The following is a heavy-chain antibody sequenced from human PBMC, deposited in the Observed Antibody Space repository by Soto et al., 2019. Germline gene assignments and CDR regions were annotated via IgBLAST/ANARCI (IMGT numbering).Heavy chain of an antibody. CDR3: ARVVCSGGSCYSGDNWFDP. CDR2: INPSGGST. D-gene: IGHD2-15*01. CDR1: GYTFTSYY. Sequence: GASVKVSCKASGYTFTSYYMHWVRQAPGQGLEWMGIINPSGGSTSYAQKFQGRVTMTRDTSTSTGYMELSSLRSEDTAVYYCARVVCSGGSCYSGDNWFDPWGQGTLVTVSS. J-gene: IGHJ5*02. V-gene: IGHV1-46*01.